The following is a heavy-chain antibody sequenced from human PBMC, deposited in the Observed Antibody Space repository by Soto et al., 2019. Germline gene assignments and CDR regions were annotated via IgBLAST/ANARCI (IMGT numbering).Heavy chain of an antibody. CDR1: GFTFSSYA. CDR2: ISGSGGST. J-gene: IGHJ4*02. CDR3: AKRGSGSYFDY. V-gene: IGHV3-23*01. D-gene: IGHD3-10*01. Sequence: EVQLLESGGGLVQPGGSLRLSCAASGFTFSSYAMSWVRQAPGKELEWVSVISGSGGSTYYADSVKGRFTITRDNSKNTLYLQMNSLRAEDTAVYYCAKRGSGSYFDYWGQGTLVTVSS.